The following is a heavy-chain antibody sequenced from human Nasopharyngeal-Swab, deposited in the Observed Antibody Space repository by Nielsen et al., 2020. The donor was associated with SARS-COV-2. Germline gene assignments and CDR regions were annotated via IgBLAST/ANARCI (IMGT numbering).Heavy chain of an antibody. CDR3: ARETHDCSSTSCPPGY. Sequence: ASVKVSCKASGYTFTSYGISWVRQAPGQGLEWMGWISAYNGNTNYAQKLQGRVTMTTDTSTSTAYRELSSLRSEDTAVYYCARETHDCSSTSCPPGYWGQGTLVTVSS. D-gene: IGHD2-2*01. J-gene: IGHJ4*02. CDR1: GYTFTSYG. V-gene: IGHV1-18*01. CDR2: ISAYNGNT.